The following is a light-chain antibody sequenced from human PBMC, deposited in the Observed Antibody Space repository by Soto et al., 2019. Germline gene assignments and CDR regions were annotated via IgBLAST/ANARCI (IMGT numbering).Light chain of an antibody. CDR1: SSDVGYYDY. CDR2: EVN. V-gene: IGLV2-14*01. CDR3: LSYTSANPRV. Sequence: QYALTQPPSASGFPGQSVTISCTGTSSDVGYYDYVSWYQQHPGKAPKLMIYEVNNRPSGVSNRFSGSKSGNTASLTISGLQPEDEADYYCLSYTSANPRVFGGGTKLTVL. J-gene: IGLJ3*02.